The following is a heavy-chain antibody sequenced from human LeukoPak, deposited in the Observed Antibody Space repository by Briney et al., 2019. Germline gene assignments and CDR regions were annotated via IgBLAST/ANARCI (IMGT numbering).Heavy chain of an antibody. V-gene: IGHV1-24*01. J-gene: IGHJ3*02. CDR2: FDPEDGET. CDR3: ATLGDSEVGATAFDI. Sequence: ASVKVSCKVSGYTLTELSMHWVRQAPGKGLEWMGGFDPEDGETIYAQKFQGRVTMTEDTSTDTAYMELSSLRSEDTAVYYCATLGDSEVGATAFDIWGQGTMVTVSS. D-gene: IGHD1-26*01. CDR1: GYTLTELS.